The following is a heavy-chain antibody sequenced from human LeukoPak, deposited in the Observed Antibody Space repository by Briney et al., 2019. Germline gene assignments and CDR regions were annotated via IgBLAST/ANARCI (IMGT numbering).Heavy chain of an antibody. CDR2: IQTGGTT. CDR3: ARDSSTGRYGPFDS. V-gene: IGHV3-66*01. D-gene: IGHD1-26*01. J-gene: IGHJ4*02. CDR1: GFSVSANY. Sequence: GGSLTLSCVVSGFSVSANYMAWVRQAPGKGLEWLSVIQTGGTTYYSDSVKDRFIISRDSSKDTVYLQMHSLRADDTAVYYCARDSSTGRYGPFDSWGQGTLVTVSS.